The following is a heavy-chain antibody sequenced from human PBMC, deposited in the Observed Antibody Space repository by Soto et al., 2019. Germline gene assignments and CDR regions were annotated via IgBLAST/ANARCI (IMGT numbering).Heavy chain of an antibody. CDR3: VRDQGYTYGVSFDH. D-gene: IGHD5-18*01. J-gene: IGHJ4*02. Sequence: GGSLRLSCAASGFTVSSNYMSWVRQAPGKGLEWVSVIHSGGSTYYADSVKGRFTISRDNSKNTLYLQMNSLRAEDTAVYYCVRDQGYTYGVSFDHWGQGTRVTVSS. V-gene: IGHV3-53*01. CDR1: GFTVSSNY. CDR2: IHSGGST.